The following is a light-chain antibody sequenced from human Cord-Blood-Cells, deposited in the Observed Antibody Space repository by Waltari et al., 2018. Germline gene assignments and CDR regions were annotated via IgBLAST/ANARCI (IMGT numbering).Light chain of an antibody. Sequence: DIVMTQSPDSLAVSLGARATINCNSSQSVLYSSNNKNYLAWYQQKPGQPPKLLIYWASTRESGVPDRFSGSGSGTDFTLTISSLQAEDVAVYYCQQYYSTPLTFGPGTKVDIK. CDR2: WAS. J-gene: IGKJ3*01. CDR3: QQYYSTPLT. CDR1: QSVLYSSNNKNY. V-gene: IGKV4-1*01.